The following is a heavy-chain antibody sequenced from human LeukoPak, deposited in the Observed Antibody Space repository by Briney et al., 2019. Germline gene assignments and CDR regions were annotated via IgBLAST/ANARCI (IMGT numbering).Heavy chain of an antibody. Sequence: GASVKVSCKASGYTFTSYDINWVRQATGQGLEWMGWMNPNSGNTGYAQKFQGRVSITRNTSISTAYMELSSLRSEDTAVYYCARDWDSDFSYYYYMDVWGKGTTVTVSS. CDR1: GYTFTSYD. CDR3: ARDWDSDFSYYYYMDV. D-gene: IGHD3-3*01. V-gene: IGHV1-8*03. CDR2: MNPNSGNT. J-gene: IGHJ6*03.